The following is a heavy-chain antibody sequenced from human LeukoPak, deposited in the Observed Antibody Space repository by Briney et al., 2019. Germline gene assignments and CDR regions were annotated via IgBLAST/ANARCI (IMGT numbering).Heavy chain of an antibody. V-gene: IGHV1-46*01. Sequence: GASVKVSCKASGYTFTSYDINWVRQAPGQGLEWVGVINAGGANTVYAQKFQGRVTMTRDTSTSTAYMEMSSLRSEDTAIYYCARDHSMVVDGTMRAWWLDPWGQGTLLTVSS. D-gene: IGHD3-22*01. CDR2: INAGGANT. J-gene: IGHJ5*02. CDR3: ARDHSMVVDGTMRAWWLDP. CDR1: GYTFTSYD.